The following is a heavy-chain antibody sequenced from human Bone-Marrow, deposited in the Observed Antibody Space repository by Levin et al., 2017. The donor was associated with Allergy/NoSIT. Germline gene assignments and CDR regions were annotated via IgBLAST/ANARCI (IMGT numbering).Heavy chain of an antibody. Sequence: SCAASGFTFSTFRMHWVRQVPGKGLVWVSLISSDGSGTNYADSVKGRFTISRDNAKNTLSLQMDSLRAEDTAVYYCTRDGGGLAVWGQGTTVTVSS. CDR3: TRDGGGLAV. D-gene: IGHD3-10*01. CDR2: ISSDGSGT. CDR1: GFTFSTFR. J-gene: IGHJ6*02. V-gene: IGHV3-74*01.